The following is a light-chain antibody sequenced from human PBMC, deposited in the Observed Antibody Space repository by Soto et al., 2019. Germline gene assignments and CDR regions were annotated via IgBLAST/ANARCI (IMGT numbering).Light chain of an antibody. Sequence: QSVLTKPPSASGTPGQTVTISCSGSSSNIGRNYVYWYQQLPGTAPKLLIHRNNQRPSGVPDRFSGSKSGTSASLAISGLRSEDEADYSCAVWDGSLSGWVFGGGTKLTVL. CDR1: SSNIGRNY. CDR3: AVWDGSLSGWV. V-gene: IGLV1-47*01. J-gene: IGLJ3*02. CDR2: RNN.